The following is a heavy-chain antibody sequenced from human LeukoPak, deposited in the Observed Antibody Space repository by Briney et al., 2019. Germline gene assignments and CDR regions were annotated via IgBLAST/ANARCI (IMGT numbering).Heavy chain of an antibody. D-gene: IGHD2-15*01. V-gene: IGHV3-23*01. CDR3: AKSLGCGSISCHSPYNL. CDR1: GFTFSSYA. J-gene: IGHJ4*02. CDR2: ISDSGGNT. Sequence: GGSLRLSCAASGFTFSSYAMGWVRQAPGKGLEWVSMISDSGGNTFYADSVKGWFTVSRDNSKNTVYLQMNSPRAEDTAVYFCAKSLGCGSISCHSPYNLWGQGTLVTVSS.